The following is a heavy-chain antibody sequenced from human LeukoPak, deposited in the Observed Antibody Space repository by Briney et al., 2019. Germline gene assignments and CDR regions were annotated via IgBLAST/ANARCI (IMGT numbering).Heavy chain of an antibody. J-gene: IGHJ4*02. CDR3: ASVYCTNGVCYAFDY. CDR2: IYYSGST. D-gene: IGHD2-8*01. Sequence: WVRQPPGKGLEWIGSIYYSGSTYYNPSLKSRVTISVDTSKNQFSLKLSSVTAADTAVYYCASVYCTNGVCYAFDYWGQGTLVTVSS. V-gene: IGHV4-39*07.